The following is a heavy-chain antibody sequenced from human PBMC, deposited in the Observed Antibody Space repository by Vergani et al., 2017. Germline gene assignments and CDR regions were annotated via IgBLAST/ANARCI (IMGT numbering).Heavy chain of an antibody. D-gene: IGHD3-3*01. CDR3: AREKRRFLEWPDYYFDY. V-gene: IGHV4-61*02. CDR2: IYISGST. CDR1: GGSISSGSYY. J-gene: IGHJ4*02. Sequence: QVQLQESGPGLVKPSQTLSLTCTVSGGSISSGSYYWSWIRQPAGKGLEWIGRIYISGSTNYNPSLKSRVTISVDTSKNQFSLKLSSVTAADTAVYYCAREKRRFLEWPDYYFDYWGQGTLVTVSS.